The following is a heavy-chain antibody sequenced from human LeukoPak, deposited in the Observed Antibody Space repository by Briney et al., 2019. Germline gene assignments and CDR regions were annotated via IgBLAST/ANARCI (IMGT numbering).Heavy chain of an antibody. Sequence: GGSLRLSCAASGFTFSSYAMSWVRQAPGKGLEWVSAISGSGGSTYYADSVKGRFTISRDNSKNTLYLQMNSLRAEDTAVYYCAKSSRYQLLLNRFDYWGQGTLVTVSS. CDR3: AKSSRYQLLLNRFDY. CDR2: ISGSGGST. V-gene: IGHV3-23*01. CDR1: GFTFSSYA. D-gene: IGHD2-2*01. J-gene: IGHJ4*02.